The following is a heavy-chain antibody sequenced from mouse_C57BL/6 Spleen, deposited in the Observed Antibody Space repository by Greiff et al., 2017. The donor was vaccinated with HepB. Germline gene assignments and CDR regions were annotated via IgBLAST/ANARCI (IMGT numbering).Heavy chain of an antibody. CDR3: ARLNYSSFYFDY. CDR1: GFTFTDYY. Sequence: EVKVVESGGGLVQPGGSLSLSCAASGFTFTDYYMSWVRQPPGKALEWLGFIRNKANGYTTEYSASVKGRFTISRDNSQSILYLQMNALRAEDSATYYCARLNYSSFYFDYWGQGTTLTVSS. D-gene: IGHD2-12*01. V-gene: IGHV7-3*01. CDR2: IRNKANGYTT. J-gene: IGHJ2*01.